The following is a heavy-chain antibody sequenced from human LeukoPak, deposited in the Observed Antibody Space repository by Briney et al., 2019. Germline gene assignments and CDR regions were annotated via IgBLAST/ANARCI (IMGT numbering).Heavy chain of an antibody. CDR1: GFTFSGYA. J-gene: IGHJ4*02. Sequence: GGSLRLSCAASGFTFSGYAMSWVRQAPGKGLEWVSAVSNSDGTTYYADSVKGRFTISRDNSKNTLYLQMNSLRAEDTAVYYCTTSYQLPYFDYWGQGTLVTVSS. CDR2: VSNSDGTT. D-gene: IGHD2-2*01. CDR3: TTSYQLPYFDY. V-gene: IGHV3-23*01.